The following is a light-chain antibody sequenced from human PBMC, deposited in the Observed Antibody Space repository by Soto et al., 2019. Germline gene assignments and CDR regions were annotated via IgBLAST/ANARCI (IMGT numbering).Light chain of an antibody. Sequence: EIVLTQSPATLSLSPGERATLSCRASRTVNNYLAWYQQKPGQAPRLLIYGASTRATGIPARFSGSGSGTEFTLTISSLQSEDFAVYYCQQYNNWPPYTFGQGTKLEIK. J-gene: IGKJ2*01. V-gene: IGKV3-15*01. CDR2: GAS. CDR1: RTVNNY. CDR3: QQYNNWPPYT.